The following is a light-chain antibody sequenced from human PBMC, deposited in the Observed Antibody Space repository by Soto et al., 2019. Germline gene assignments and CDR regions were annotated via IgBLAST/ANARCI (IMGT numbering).Light chain of an antibody. J-gene: IGLJ1*01. CDR2: TNS. CDR1: SSNIGSNN. CDR3: AAWDDNLNGYV. V-gene: IGLV1-44*01. Sequence: QLVLTQSPSASGTPGQRVTISCSGSSSNIGSNNVNWYQQVPGTAPKLLIYTNSQRPSGVPDRFSGSKSGTSASLAISGLQSEDEADYYCAAWDDNLNGYVFGAGTKVTVL.